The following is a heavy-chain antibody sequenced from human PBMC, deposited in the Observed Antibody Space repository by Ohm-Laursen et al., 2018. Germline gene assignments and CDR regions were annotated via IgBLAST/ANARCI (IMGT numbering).Heavy chain of an antibody. Sequence: SLRLSCAASGFTFSTYWMHWVRQAPGKGLVRVSCINSDGSTTNYTDSAKGRFTISRDNAKNTLFLQMNSLRAEDTAVYYCVRGYYDSSGYRSLDFWGQGTLVTVSS. CDR2: INSDGSTT. CDR3: VRGYYDSSGYRSLDF. CDR1: GFTFSTYW. J-gene: IGHJ4*02. V-gene: IGHV3-74*01. D-gene: IGHD3-22*01.